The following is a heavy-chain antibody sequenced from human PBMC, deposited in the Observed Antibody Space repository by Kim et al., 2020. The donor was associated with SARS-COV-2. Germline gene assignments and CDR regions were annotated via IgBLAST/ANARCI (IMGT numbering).Heavy chain of an antibody. CDR3: ARMIDYYDSSGEDY. D-gene: IGHD3-22*01. CDR2: IWYDGSNK. J-gene: IGHJ4*02. CDR1: GFTFSSYG. Sequence: LSLTCAASGFTFSSYGMHWVRQAPGKGLEWVAVIWYDGSNKYYADSVKGRFTISRDNSKNTLYLQMNSLRAEDTAVYYCARMIDYYDSSGEDYWGQGTLVTVSS. V-gene: IGHV3-33*01.